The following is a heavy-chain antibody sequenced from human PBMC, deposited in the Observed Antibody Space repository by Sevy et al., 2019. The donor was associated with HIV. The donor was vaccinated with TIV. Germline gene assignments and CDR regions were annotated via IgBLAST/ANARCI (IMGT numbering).Heavy chain of an antibody. Sequence: GGSLRLSCVASGFTFSNYAMHWVRQAPGKGLEWVAFIRYDGTHKAYGDTVKGRLTISRDNAKNTVYLQMTSLRPEDTAVYYCAKDVASPKPLYYFDFWGQGNLVTVSS. V-gene: IGHV3-30*02. CDR1: GFTFSNYA. CDR2: IRYDGTHK. J-gene: IGHJ4*02. CDR3: AKDVASPKPLYYFDF.